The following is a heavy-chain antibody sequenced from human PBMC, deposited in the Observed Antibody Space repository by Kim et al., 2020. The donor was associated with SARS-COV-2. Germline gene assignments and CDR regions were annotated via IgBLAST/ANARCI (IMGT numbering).Heavy chain of an antibody. Sequence: GSLRLSCAASGSSFSTYAMTWVRKAPGKGLEWFSAIITSGTNTYYADPMKGRFTIPRDNSKNTLYLQRNSLRAEDTAVYYCAKRSLKSSGNYYYAYWG. V-gene: IGHV3-23*01. CDR3: AKRSLKSSGNYYYAY. J-gene: IGHJ4*01. CDR1: GSSFSTYA. CDR2: IITSGTNT. D-gene: IGHD1-26*01.